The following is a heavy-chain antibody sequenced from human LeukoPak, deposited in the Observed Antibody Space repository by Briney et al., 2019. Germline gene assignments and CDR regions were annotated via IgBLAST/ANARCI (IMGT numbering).Heavy chain of an antibody. CDR1: GGTFSSYA. Sequence: ASVKVSCKASGGTFSSYAISWVRQAPGQGLEWMGGIIPIFGTANYAQKFQGRVTITTDESTSTAYMELSSLISEDTAVYYCATYCSSTSSAIDAFDIWGQGTMVTVSS. CDR3: ATYCSSTSSAIDAFDI. D-gene: IGHD2-2*01. CDR2: IIPIFGTA. J-gene: IGHJ3*02. V-gene: IGHV1-69*05.